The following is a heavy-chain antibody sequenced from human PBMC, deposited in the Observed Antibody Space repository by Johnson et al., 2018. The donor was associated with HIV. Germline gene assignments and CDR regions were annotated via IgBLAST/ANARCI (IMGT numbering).Heavy chain of an antibody. CDR3: AKDTERPLVGRAFDI. CDR2: INWNGGRT. Sequence: VQLVESGGGVVRPGGSLRLSCAASGFTFDDYGMSWVRQAPGKGLEWVSGINWNGGRTSYADSVKGRFTISRDNAKRSLYLQMNSLRAEDTAWYYCAKDTERPLVGRAFDIWGQGTMVTVSS. CDR1: GFTFDDYG. D-gene: IGHD6-6*01. J-gene: IGHJ3*02. V-gene: IGHV3-20*04.